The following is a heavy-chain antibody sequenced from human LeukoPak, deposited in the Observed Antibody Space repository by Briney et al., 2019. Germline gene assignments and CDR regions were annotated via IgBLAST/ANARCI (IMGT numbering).Heavy chain of an antibody. V-gene: IGHV3-30-3*01. J-gene: IGHJ3*02. Sequence: GGSLLLSCAASGFTFSSYAMHWVRPAPGKGLEWVAVISYDGSNKYYADSVKGRFTISRDNSKNTLYLQMNSLRAEDTAVYYCARGYLSAAFDIWGQGTMVTVSS. CDR2: ISYDGSNK. CDR1: GFTFSSYA. CDR3: ARGYLSAAFDI. D-gene: IGHD2-2*02.